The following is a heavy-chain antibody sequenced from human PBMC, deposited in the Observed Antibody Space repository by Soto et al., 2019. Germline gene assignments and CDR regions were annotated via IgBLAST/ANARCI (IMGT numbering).Heavy chain of an antibody. CDR1: GYTFTSYY. CDR2: INPDGGGT. V-gene: IGHV1-46*01. D-gene: IGHD4-4*01. Sequence: QVQLVQSGAEVKKPGASVKVSCKASGYTFTSYYMHWVRLAPGQGLEWMGIINPDGGGTRYAQQFQGRVIMTRDTSTRTVYMEMSSLRSEDTAVYYCAVGGNYLSMDVWGQGTTVTVSS. J-gene: IGHJ6*02. CDR3: AVGGNYLSMDV.